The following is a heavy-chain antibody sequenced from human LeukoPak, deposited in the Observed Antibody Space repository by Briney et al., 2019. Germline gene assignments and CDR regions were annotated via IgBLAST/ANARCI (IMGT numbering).Heavy chain of an antibody. J-gene: IGHJ4*02. CDR1: GLTFSNYW. Sequence: GGSLRLSCVASGLTFSNYWMIWVRQAPGKGLEWVAAVNQDGREEKYGDSVKGRFTISRDNGQKSVSLQMNSLRADDTAVYYCAGDGASTGYDLLDYWGQGTSVTVSS. V-gene: IGHV3-7*01. CDR3: AGDGASTGYDLLDY. CDR2: VNQDGREE. D-gene: IGHD5-12*01.